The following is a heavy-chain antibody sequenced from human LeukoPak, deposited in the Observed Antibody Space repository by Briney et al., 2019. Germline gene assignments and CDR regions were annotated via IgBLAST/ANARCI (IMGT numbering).Heavy chain of an antibody. CDR3: ARRAAATRAFVI. V-gene: IGHV4-4*09. D-gene: IGHD6-25*01. J-gene: IGHJ3*02. CDR1: DDSISGYY. CDR2: IYPSGST. Sequence: PSETLSLTCTVSDDSISGYYYIWIRQPPGKGLEWIAYIYPSGSTKYNPSLKSPVTVSVDTSKNQLSLRLSSVTAADTAVYYCARRAAATRAFVIWGQGTTVTVSS.